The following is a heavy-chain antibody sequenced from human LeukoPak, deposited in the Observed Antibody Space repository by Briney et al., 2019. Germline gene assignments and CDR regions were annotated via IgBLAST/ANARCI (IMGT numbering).Heavy chain of an antibody. CDR2: ISWNSGSI. V-gene: IGHV3-9*01. CDR1: GFTFDDYG. Sequence: GGSLRLSCAASGFTFDDYGMHWVRQAPGKGLEWVSGISWNSGSIGYADSVKGRSTISRDNAKNSLYLQMNSLRAEDTALYYCAKDLGSSGWPRGAFDIWGQGTMVTVSS. J-gene: IGHJ3*02. CDR3: AKDLGSSGWPRGAFDI. D-gene: IGHD6-19*01.